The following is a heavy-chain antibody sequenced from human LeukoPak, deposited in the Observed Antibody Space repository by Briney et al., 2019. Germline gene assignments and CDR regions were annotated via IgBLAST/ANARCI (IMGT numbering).Heavy chain of an antibody. CDR1: GDSVSSNSAA. D-gene: IGHD3-10*01. V-gene: IGHV6-1*01. Sequence: SQTLSLTCAISGDSVSSNSAAWNWIRQSPSRRLEWLVRTYYRSNWYNGYAVSVKIRITINTATSKNQLPLELKSVTPEDTAVYYCARDREYYYGSGRSHYGMDVWGQGTTVTVSS. CDR3: ARDREYYYGSGRSHYGMDV. J-gene: IGHJ6*02. CDR2: TYYRSNWYN.